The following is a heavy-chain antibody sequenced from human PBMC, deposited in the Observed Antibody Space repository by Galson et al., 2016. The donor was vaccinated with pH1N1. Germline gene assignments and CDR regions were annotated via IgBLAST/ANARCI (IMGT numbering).Heavy chain of an antibody. D-gene: IGHD4-17*01. V-gene: IGHV4-31*03. J-gene: IGHJ5*02. CDR1: GGSISSGGYY. CDR3: ASFRYGDYSNWFDP. Sequence: TLSLTCTVSGGSISSGGYYWSWIRQHPGKGLEWIGYIYYSGSTYYNPSLKSRVIISVDTSKNQFSLKLSSVTAADTAVYYCASFRYGDYSNWFDPWGQGTLVTVSS. CDR2: IYYSGST.